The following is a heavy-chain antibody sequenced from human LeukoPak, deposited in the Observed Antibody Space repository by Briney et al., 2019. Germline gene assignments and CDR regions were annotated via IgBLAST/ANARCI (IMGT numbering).Heavy chain of an antibody. J-gene: IGHJ6*03. V-gene: IGHV3-23*01. CDR2: ISGSGGST. CDR1: GFTFSSYA. CDR3: AKDALRSSYYYYYMDV. Sequence: GGSLRLSCAASGFTFSSYAMSWVRQAPGKGLEWVSAISGSGGSTYYADSVKGRFTISRDNSKNTLYLQMNSLRAEDTAVYYCAKDALRSSYYYYYMDVWGKGTTVTVSS.